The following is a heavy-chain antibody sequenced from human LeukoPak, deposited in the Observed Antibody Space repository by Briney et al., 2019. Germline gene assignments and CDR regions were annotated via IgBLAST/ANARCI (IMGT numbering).Heavy chain of an antibody. CDR2: ISYDGSNK. J-gene: IGHJ4*02. CDR1: GFTFSSYA. Sequence: PGGSLRLSCAASGFTFSSYAMHWVRQAPGKGLEWVAVISYDGSNKYYADSVKGRFTISRDNSKNTLYLQMNSLRAEDTAVYYCARSSRYFDWLSLFDYWGQGTLVTVSS. CDR3: ARSSRYFDWLSLFDY. D-gene: IGHD3-9*01. V-gene: IGHV3-30-3*01.